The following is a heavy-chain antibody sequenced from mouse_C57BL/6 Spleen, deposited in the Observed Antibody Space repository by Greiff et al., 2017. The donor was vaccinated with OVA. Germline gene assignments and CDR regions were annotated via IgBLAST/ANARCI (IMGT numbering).Heavy chain of an antibody. Sequence: QVTLKESGPGLLQPSQTLSLTCSFSGFSLSTFGMGVGWIRHPPGQGLDWQPHIWWDDDKYYNPSLKSWLTISTHTSNNQVFRKIANVSTADTSTYYCARYGTYPCAMDYWGQGTSVTVSS. V-gene: IGHV8-8*01. CDR2: IWWDDDK. CDR3: ARYGTYPCAMDY. J-gene: IGHJ4*01. CDR1: GFSLSTFGMG. D-gene: IGHD2-1*01.